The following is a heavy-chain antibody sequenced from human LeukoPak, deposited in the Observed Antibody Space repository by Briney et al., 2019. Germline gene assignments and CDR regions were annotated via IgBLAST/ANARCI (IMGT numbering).Heavy chain of an antibody. D-gene: IGHD6-13*01. CDR2: IHTSGST. CDR1: GGSISSYY. Sequence: PSETLSLTCTVSGGSISSYYWSWIRQPAGKGLEWIGRIHTSGSTNYNPSLKSRVTISVDTSKNQFSLKLSSVTAADTAVYYCARGRRYFITAAAGFYFDYWGQGTLVTVSS. V-gene: IGHV4-4*07. CDR3: ARGRRYFITAAAGFYFDY. J-gene: IGHJ4*02.